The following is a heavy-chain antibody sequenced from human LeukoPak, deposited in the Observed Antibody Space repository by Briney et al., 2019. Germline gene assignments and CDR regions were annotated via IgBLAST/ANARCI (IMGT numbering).Heavy chain of an antibody. Sequence: GGSLRLSCAASGFTVSSNYMSWVRQAPGKGLEWVSVIYSGGSTYYADSVKGRFTISRDNSKNTLYLQMNSLRAEDTAVYYCARVSVVRGAPDYYFDYWGQGTLVTVSS. J-gene: IGHJ4*02. CDR2: IYSGGST. V-gene: IGHV3-66*01. CDR3: ARVSVVRGAPDYYFDY. D-gene: IGHD3-10*01. CDR1: GFTVSSNY.